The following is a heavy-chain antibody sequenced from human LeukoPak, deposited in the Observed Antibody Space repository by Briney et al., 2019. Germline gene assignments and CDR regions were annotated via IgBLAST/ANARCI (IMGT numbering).Heavy chain of an antibody. CDR1: GFTFSSYS. J-gene: IGHJ4*02. CDR2: ISSSSYI. Sequence: PGGSLRLSCAASGFTFSSYSMNWVRQAPGKGLEWVSSISSSSYIYYADSVKGRFTISRDNAKNLLFLQMNSLRVEDTALYFCAREVLDVVEPATNTVDYWGQGTRVTVSS. CDR3: AREVLDVVEPATNTVDY. D-gene: IGHD2-2*01. V-gene: IGHV3-21*01.